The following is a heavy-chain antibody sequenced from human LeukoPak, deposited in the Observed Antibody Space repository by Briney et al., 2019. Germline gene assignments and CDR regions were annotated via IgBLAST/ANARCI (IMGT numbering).Heavy chain of an antibody. J-gene: IGHJ6*02. CDR3: AGSVAGPKTYYYYYGMDV. D-gene: IGHD6-19*01. CDR1: GFTFSSYS. CDR2: ISSSGTYI. Sequence: GGSLRLSCAASGFTFSSYSMNWVRQAPGKGLEWVSSISSSGTYIYYADSVKGRFTISRDNAKNSLFLQMNSLRAEDTAVYYCAGSVAGPKTYYYYYGMDVWGQGTTVTVSS. V-gene: IGHV3-21*01.